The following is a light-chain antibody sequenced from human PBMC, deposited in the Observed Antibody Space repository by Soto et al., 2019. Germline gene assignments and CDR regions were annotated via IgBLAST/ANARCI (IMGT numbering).Light chain of an antibody. CDR3: QHYNDWPT. CDR1: QGIGIK. J-gene: IGKJ1*01. CDR2: DAS. V-gene: IGKV3-15*01. Sequence: EIVMTQSPATLSVSPGDRVTLSCRASQGIGIKLAWYQHKPGQAPRLLFYDASTRATGLPDRFSGSGAGTLFTLSISRVQSDDFANYYCQHYNDWPTFGQGTKVEIK.